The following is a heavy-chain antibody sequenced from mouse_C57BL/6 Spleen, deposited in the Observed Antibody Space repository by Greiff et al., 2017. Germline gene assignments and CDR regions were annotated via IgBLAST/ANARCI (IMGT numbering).Heavy chain of an antibody. V-gene: IGHV8-12*01. Sequence: QVTLKVSGPGILQSSQTLSLTCSFSGFSLSTSGMGVSWIRQPSGKGLEWLAHIYWDDDKRYNPSLKSRLTISKDTSRNQVFLKITSVDTADTATYDCARSLYYYALRGYFDVWGTGTTVTVSS. CDR3: ARSLYYYALRGYFDV. J-gene: IGHJ1*03. CDR1: GFSLSTSGMG. CDR2: IYWDDDK. D-gene: IGHD1-1*01.